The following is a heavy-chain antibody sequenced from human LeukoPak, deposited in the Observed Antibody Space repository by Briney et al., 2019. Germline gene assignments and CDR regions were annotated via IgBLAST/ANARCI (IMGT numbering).Heavy chain of an antibody. J-gene: IGHJ4*02. D-gene: IGHD3-9*01. CDR3: AKDPARYLVDY. CDR2: ISASGGAT. V-gene: IGHV3-23*01. CDR1: GFTFTSYA. Sequence: GGSLRLSCAASGFTFTSYAMSWVRQAPGQGLEWVSTISASGGATYYADSVKGRFTISRDKSKTTPYLQMNSLRADDTAVYYCAKDPARYLVDYWGQGTLVTVSS.